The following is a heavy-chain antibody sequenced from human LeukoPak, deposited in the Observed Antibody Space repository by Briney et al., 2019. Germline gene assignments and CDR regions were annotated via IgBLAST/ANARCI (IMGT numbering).Heavy chain of an antibody. V-gene: IGHV1-2*04. J-gene: IGHJ4*02. Sequence: ASVKVSCKASGYTFTGYYMHWVRQAPGQGLEWMGWINPNSGGTNYAQKFQGWVTMTRDTSISTAYMELSRLRSDDTAVYYCAISYYYDSSGYPLDYWGQGTLVTVSP. CDR2: INPNSGGT. CDR1: GYTFTGYY. CDR3: AISYYYDSSGYPLDY. D-gene: IGHD3-22*01.